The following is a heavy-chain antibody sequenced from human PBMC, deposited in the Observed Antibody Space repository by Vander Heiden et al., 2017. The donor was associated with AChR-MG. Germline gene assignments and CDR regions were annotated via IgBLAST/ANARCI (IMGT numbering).Heavy chain of an antibody. CDR2: ISYDGSNK. CDR1: GFTFSSYA. V-gene: IGHV3-30-3*01. J-gene: IGHJ4*02. Sequence: QVQLVESGGGVVQPGRSLRLSCAASGFTFSSYAMHWVRQAPGKGLEWVAVISYDGSNKYYADSVKGRFTISRDNSKNTLYLQMNRLRAEDTAVYYCARGFTWCGELLPPNYWVQGTLVTVSS. D-gene: IGHD3-10*01. CDR3: ARGFTWCGELLPPNY.